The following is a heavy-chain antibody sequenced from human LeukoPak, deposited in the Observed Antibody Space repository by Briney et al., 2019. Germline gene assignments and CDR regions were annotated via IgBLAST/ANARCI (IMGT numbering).Heavy chain of an antibody. J-gene: IGHJ5*02. Sequence: SETLSLTCTASGASISSYYWSWIRQPPGKGLEWIGYIYYSGSTNYNPSLKSGVTISVDTSKNQFSLKLSSVTAADTAVYYCARAPAGYYYGSGSYPKWFDPWGQGTLVTVSS. V-gene: IGHV4-59*01. D-gene: IGHD3-10*01. CDR2: IYYSGST. CDR3: ARAPAGYYYGSGSYPKWFDP. CDR1: GASISSYY.